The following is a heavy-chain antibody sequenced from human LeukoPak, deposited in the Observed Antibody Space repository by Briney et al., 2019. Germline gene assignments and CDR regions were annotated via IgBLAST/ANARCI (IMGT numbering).Heavy chain of an antibody. D-gene: IGHD6-13*01. CDR1: GFTFSSYE. CDR2: ISSSGSTI. Sequence: PGGSLRLSCAASGFTFSSYEMNWVRQAPGKGLEWVSYISSSGSTIYYADSVKGRFTISRDNATNSLYLQMNSLRAEDTAVYYCAREGEFGIAAAGIDYWGQGTLVTVSS. V-gene: IGHV3-48*03. J-gene: IGHJ4*02. CDR3: AREGEFGIAAAGIDY.